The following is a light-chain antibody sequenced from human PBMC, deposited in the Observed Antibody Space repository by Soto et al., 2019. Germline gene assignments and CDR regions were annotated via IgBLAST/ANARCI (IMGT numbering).Light chain of an antibody. J-gene: IGKJ1*01. Sequence: DIQITHSPSTLSGSVSERLTIPSRASQTTSSWLAWYQQKPRKAPKLLIYKASTLKSGVPSRFSGSGSGTEFTLTISSLQPDDFATYYCQHYNSYSEAFGRGTKV. CDR1: QTTSSW. V-gene: IGKV1-5*03. CDR2: KAS. CDR3: QHYNSYSEA.